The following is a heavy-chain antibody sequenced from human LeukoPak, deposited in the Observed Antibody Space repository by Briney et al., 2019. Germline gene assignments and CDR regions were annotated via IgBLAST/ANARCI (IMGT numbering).Heavy chain of an antibody. CDR3: ASSYSSTFDY. CDR2: IIPIFGTA. Sequence: SVRVSCKASGGTFSSYAISWVRQAPGQGLEWMGGIIPIFGTANYAQKFLGRVTITTDESTSTAYMELSSLRSEDTAVYYCASSYSSTFDYWGQGTLVTVSS. D-gene: IGHD6-13*01. J-gene: IGHJ4*02. V-gene: IGHV1-69*05. CDR1: GGTFSSYA.